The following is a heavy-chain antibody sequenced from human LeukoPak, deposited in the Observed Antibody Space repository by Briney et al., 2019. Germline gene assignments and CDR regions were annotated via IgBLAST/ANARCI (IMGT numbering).Heavy chain of an antibody. CDR1: GYTFTSNY. Sequence: ASVKVSCKASGYTFTSNYMHWVRQAPGQGLEWMGIINPSGGSTKYAQKFQGRVTMTRDTSTSTVYMELSSLRSEDTAVYYCARDPFTLVVVPARYFDHWGQGTLVTVSS. J-gene: IGHJ4*02. V-gene: IGHV1-46*01. CDR2: INPSGGST. CDR3: ARDPFTLVVVPARYFDH. D-gene: IGHD2-15*01.